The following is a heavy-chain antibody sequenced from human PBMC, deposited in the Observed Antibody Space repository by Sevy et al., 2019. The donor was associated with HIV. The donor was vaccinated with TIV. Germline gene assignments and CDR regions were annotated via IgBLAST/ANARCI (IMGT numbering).Heavy chain of an antibody. CDR1: GFTFSNAW. Sequence: GGSLRLSCAASGFTFSNAWMSWVRQAPGKGLEWVGRIKSKTDGGTTDYAAPVKGRFTISRDDSKNTLYLQMNSLKTEDTAVYYCTTVGWLESDYYSYGMDVWGQGTTVTVSS. D-gene: IGHD6-19*01. CDR2: IKSKTDGGTT. V-gene: IGHV3-15*01. CDR3: TTVGWLESDYYSYGMDV. J-gene: IGHJ6*02.